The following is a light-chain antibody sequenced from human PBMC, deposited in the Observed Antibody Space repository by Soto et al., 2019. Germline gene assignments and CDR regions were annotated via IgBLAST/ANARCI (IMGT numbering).Light chain of an antibody. V-gene: IGKV1-27*01. Sequence: DIQMTQSPSSLSASVGDRVTITCRASQGISNSLAWYQQKPGKVPKLLIYTASTLQSGVPSRFSGRGFGTDFTLTITSLQPEDVATYYCQNYNSAPLTFGGGTKVEIK. CDR1: QGISNS. CDR3: QNYNSAPLT. J-gene: IGKJ4*01. CDR2: TAS.